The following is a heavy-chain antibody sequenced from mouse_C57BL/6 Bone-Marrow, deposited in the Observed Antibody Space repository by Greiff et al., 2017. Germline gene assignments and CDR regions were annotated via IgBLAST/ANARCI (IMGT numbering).Heavy chain of an antibody. D-gene: IGHD2-1*01. CDR3: AAYGNYEGGFYLLDY. CDR2: IYPGSGNT. Sequence: VQLQQSGPELVKPGASVKISCKASGYSFTSYYIHWVKQRPGQGLEWIGWIYPGSGNTKYNEKFKGKATLTADTSSSTAYMQLSSLTSEDSAVYYCAAYGNYEGGFYLLDYWGQGTTLTVSS. J-gene: IGHJ2*01. CDR1: GYSFTSYY. V-gene: IGHV1-66*01.